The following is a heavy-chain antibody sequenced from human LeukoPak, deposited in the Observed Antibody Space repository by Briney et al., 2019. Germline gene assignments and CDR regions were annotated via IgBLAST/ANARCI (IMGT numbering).Heavy chain of an antibody. CDR3: AKERNPTRFALDY. D-gene: IGHD3-10*01. V-gene: IGHV3-64D*09. J-gene: IGHJ4*02. Sequence: GGSLRLSCSGSGFTFRSYTMHWVRQAPGKGLDYVSSINNNGRDTYYGDSVKGRFTISRDNSKDTLYLQMNSLRDEDTAIYYCAKERNPTRFALDYWGQGTLVTVSS. CDR2: INNNGRDT. CDR1: GFTFRSYT.